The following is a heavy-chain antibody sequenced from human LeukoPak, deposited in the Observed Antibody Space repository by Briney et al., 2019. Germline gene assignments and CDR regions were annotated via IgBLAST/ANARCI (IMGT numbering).Heavy chain of an antibody. D-gene: IGHD7-27*01. Sequence: PSETLSLTCTVSGGSISSSSYYWGWIRQPPGKGLEWIGRIYSSGSTNYNPSLKSRVTISVDTSKNQFSLKLSSVTAADTAVYYCARDAVTGEAYFDYWGQGTLVTVSS. CDR3: ARDAVTGEAYFDY. CDR2: IYSSGST. V-gene: IGHV4-39*07. J-gene: IGHJ4*02. CDR1: GGSISSSSYY.